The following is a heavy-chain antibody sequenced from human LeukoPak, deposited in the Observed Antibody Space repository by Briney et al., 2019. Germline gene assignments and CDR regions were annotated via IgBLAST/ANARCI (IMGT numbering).Heavy chain of an antibody. V-gene: IGHV3-9*01. CDR2: ISWNSSSI. CDR1: GFTFDDYA. Sequence: PGRSLRLSCAVSGFTFDDYAMHWVRQAPGKGLEWVSGISWNSSSIGYAASVKGRFTISRDNAKNSLYLQMNSLRAEDTALYYCAKDMRPVAVAEGDYWGQGTLVSVSS. J-gene: IGHJ4*02. CDR3: AKDMRPVAVAEGDY. D-gene: IGHD6-19*01.